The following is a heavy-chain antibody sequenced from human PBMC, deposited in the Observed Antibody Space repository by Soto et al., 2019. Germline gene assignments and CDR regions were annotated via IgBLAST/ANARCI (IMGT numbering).Heavy chain of an antibody. Sequence: QVQLVQSGAEVKKPGSSVRVSCKASGGTLSGFGISWVRQAPGQGLEWMGGSIPVFGTATYTQKFQGRVTITADKSTSTAYMELSSLRSEDTAVYYCASGPFNDDSSGSYYSGFQHWGQGTQVTVSS. CDR1: GGTLSGFG. V-gene: IGHV1-69*06. D-gene: IGHD3-22*01. CDR3: ASGPFNDDSSGSYYSGFQH. J-gene: IGHJ1*01. CDR2: SIPVFGTA.